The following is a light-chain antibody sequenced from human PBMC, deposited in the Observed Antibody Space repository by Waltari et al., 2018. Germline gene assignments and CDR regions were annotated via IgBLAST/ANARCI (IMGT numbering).Light chain of an antibody. CDR2: DVS. CDR3: QQYEDEST. CDR1: QDIKTY. J-gene: IGKJ4*01. Sequence: DVQMTQSPSSLSASVGDRVTITCQASQDIKTYLNWYQPKSGKAPKVVIYDVSHLATGVPSRFSGTGYGTQFTLTISSLQPEDIATYYCQQYEDESTFGEGPRWRSN. V-gene: IGKV1-33*01.